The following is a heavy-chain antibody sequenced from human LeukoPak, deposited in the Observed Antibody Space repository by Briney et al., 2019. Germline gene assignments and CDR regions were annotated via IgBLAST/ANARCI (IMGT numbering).Heavy chain of an antibody. CDR2: ISYDGSNK. CDR1: GLTFSSYG. D-gene: IGHD3-22*01. J-gene: IGHJ4*02. CDR3: AKADYDSSGYCDY. V-gene: IGHV3-30*18. Sequence: GGPLRLSCAASGLTFSSYGMHWVRQAPGKGLEGVAVISYDGSNKYYADSVKGRFTISRDNSKNTLYLQMNSLRAEDTAVYYCAKADYDSSGYCDYWGQGTLVTVSS.